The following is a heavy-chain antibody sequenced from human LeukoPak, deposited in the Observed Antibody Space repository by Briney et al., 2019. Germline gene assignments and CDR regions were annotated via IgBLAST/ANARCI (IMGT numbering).Heavy chain of an antibody. Sequence: SETLSLTCTVSGGSISSYYWSWIRQPPGKGLEWIGYIYYSGSTNYNPSLKSRVTISVDTSKNQFSLKLSSVTAADTAVYYCARAYYDILTGYYKDYYYGMDVWGQGTTVTVSS. CDR1: GGSISSYY. D-gene: IGHD3-9*01. J-gene: IGHJ6*02. V-gene: IGHV4-59*01. CDR3: ARAYYDILTGYYKDYYYGMDV. CDR2: IYYSGST.